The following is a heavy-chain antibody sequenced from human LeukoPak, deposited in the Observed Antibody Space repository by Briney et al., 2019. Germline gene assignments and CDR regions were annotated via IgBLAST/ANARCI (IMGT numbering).Heavy chain of an antibody. V-gene: IGHV1-8*01. CDR2: MNPNSGST. CDR1: GYTFTSYD. D-gene: IGHD5-12*01. Sequence: ASVKVSCKASGYTFTSYDINWVRQATGQGLEWMGWMNPNSGSTGYAQKFQGRVTMTRNTSISTAYMELSSLRSEDTAVYYCARGMTGFKVATIIGYWGQGTLVTVSS. J-gene: IGHJ4*02. CDR3: ARGMTGFKVATIIGY.